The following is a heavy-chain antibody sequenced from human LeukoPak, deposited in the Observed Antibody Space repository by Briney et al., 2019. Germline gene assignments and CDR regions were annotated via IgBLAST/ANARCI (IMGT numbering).Heavy chain of an antibody. Sequence: SVKVSCKASGGTFSSDAISWVRQAPGQGLEWMGRIIPILGIANYAQKFQGRVTITADKSTSTAYMELSSLRSEDTAVYYCARDRAVFGVVIEDYWGQGTLVTVSS. CDR3: ARDRAVFGVVIEDY. J-gene: IGHJ4*02. CDR2: IIPILGIA. CDR1: GGTFSSDA. D-gene: IGHD3-3*01. V-gene: IGHV1-69*04.